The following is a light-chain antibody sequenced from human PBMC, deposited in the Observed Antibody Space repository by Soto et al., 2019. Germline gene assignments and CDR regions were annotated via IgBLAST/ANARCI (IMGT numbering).Light chain of an antibody. J-gene: IGLJ1*01. CDR2: DVS. CDR3: SSYASISTPFV. Sequence: QSALTQPASVSGSPGQSITISCTGTSSDIGAYNYVSWYQQYPGKAPKLIIYDVSNRPSGVSNRFSGSQSANTASLTISGLQAEDEADYYCSSYASISTPFVFGTGTKLTVL. CDR1: SSDIGAYNY. V-gene: IGLV2-14*01.